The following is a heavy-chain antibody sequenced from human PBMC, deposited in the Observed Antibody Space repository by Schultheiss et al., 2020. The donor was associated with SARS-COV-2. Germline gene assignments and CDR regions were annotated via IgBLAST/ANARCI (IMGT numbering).Heavy chain of an antibody. CDR3: ARGLGATTSGY. J-gene: IGHJ4*02. CDR1: GGSISSGSYY. V-gene: IGHV4-61*02. Sequence: SETLSLTCTVSGGSISSGSYYWSWIRQPAGKGLEWIGRIYTSGSTNYNPSLKSRVTISVDPSKNQFSLKLSSVTAADTAVYYCARGLGATTSGYWGQGTLVTVSS. CDR2: IYTSGST. D-gene: IGHD1-26*01.